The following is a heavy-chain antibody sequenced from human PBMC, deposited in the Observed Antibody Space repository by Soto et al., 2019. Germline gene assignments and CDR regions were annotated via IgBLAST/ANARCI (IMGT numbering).Heavy chain of an antibody. Sequence: SGPTLVNPTQTLTLTCTFSGLSSSTSGVGVGWIRQPPGKALEWLVVIYWNDDKRYSPSLKSRLTITKDTSKNQVVLTMTNMDPVDTATYYCAKFAVAGLYFDFWGQGNLVTVSS. J-gene: IGHJ4*02. V-gene: IGHV2-5*01. CDR3: AKFAVAGLYFDF. CDR2: IYWNDDK. CDR1: GLSSSTSGVG. D-gene: IGHD6-19*01.